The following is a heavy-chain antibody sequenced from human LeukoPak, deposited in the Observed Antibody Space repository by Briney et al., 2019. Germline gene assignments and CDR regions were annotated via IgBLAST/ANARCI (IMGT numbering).Heavy chain of an antibody. CDR2: ISWNSGSI. Sequence: PGGSLRLSCAASGFTFDDYAMHWVRQAPGKGLEWVSGISWNSGSIGYADSVKGRFTISRDNAKNSLYLQMNSLRAEDMALYYCAKGRWELLDDAFDIWGQGTMVTVSS. CDR3: AKGRWELLDDAFDI. V-gene: IGHV3-9*03. D-gene: IGHD1-26*01. CDR1: GFTFDDYA. J-gene: IGHJ3*02.